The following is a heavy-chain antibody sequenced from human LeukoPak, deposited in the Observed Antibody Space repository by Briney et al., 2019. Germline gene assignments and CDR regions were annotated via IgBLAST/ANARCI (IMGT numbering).Heavy chain of an antibody. D-gene: IGHD3-22*01. V-gene: IGHV3-23*01. CDR1: GFTFSSYA. Sequence: GGSLRLSCAASGFTFSSYAMSWVRQAPGKGLEWVSAITAGGGTTYYADSVRGRFTISRDNSRNTLYLQLNNLRAEDTAVYYCAKAYGSNGYYQLPIDFWGQGTLVTVSS. CDR3: AKAYGSNGYYQLPIDF. CDR2: ITAGGGTT. J-gene: IGHJ4*02.